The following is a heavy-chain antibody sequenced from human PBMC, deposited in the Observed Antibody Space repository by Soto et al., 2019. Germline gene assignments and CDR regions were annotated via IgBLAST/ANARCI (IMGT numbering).Heavy chain of an antibody. CDR1: GYTFTTYG. D-gene: IGHD3-10*01. CDR2: IGPYTGVT. CDR3: ARDGDGPGRHYDY. Sequence: QVQLVQSGAEVKNPGASVKFSCKASGYTFTTYGFSWVRQAPGQGLDWMGWIGPYTGVTNYAQQFQGRVTMTTDTSTSTAYMELRSLTSDDTAVYYCARDGDGPGRHYDYWGQGTLITVSS. V-gene: IGHV1-18*01. J-gene: IGHJ4*02.